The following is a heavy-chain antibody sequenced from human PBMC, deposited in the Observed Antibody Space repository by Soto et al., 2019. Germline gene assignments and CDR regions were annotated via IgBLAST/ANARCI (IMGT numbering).Heavy chain of an antibody. J-gene: IGHJ3*02. CDR1: GFSLSTHGVG. CDR2: IYWDDDK. D-gene: IGHD3-10*01. Sequence: QITLKESGPTLVKPTQTLTLTCTFSGFSLSTHGVGVGWIRQPPGKALEWLTLIYWDDDKHYSPSLDSRLSIIKDTSKNQVVLIMTNMDPVDTATYYCARSQITMIRGVRTDAFDIWGQGTMVTVSS. CDR3: ARSQITMIRGVRTDAFDI. V-gene: IGHV2-5*02.